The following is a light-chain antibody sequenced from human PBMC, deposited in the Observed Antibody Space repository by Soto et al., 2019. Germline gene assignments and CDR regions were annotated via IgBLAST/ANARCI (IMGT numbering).Light chain of an antibody. CDR3: QAWDNGTAV. V-gene: IGLV3-1*01. Sequence: SYELTQPPSVSVSPGQTASITCSGDKLGGKYAHWYHQKPGQSPVVVIYQDTKRPSGIHERFSGSKSGNTATLTISGTRAMDEADYYCQAWDNGTAVFGGGTKLT. CDR1: KLGGKY. CDR2: QDT. J-gene: IGLJ2*01.